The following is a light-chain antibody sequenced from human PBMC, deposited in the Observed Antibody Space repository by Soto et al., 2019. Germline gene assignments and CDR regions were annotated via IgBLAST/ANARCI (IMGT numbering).Light chain of an antibody. J-gene: IGKJ5*01. CDR2: DAS. Sequence: DIQMTQSPSSLSASVGDRVTITCRASQSISSYLNWYQQKPGKAPKLLIYDASTLQSGVPSRFSGSGSGTEFTLTISSLQPEDFATYYCQQFNSYPITFGQGTRLEI. V-gene: IGKV1-9*01. CDR1: QSISSY. CDR3: QQFNSYPIT.